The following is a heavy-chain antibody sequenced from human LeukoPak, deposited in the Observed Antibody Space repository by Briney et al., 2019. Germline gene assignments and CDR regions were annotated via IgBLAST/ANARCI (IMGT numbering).Heavy chain of an antibody. J-gene: IGHJ4*02. CDR1: GFTFSTYA. D-gene: IGHD1-26*01. CDR3: AKSRGSYTSYYFDY. V-gene: IGHV3-23*01. Sequence: PGGSLRLSCAASGFTFSTYAMSWVRQAPGKGLEWVSAISGSGGSTYYADSVKGRFTISRDNSKNTLYLQMNSLRAEDTAVYYCAKSRGSYTSYYFDYWGQGTLVTVSS. CDR2: ISGSGGST.